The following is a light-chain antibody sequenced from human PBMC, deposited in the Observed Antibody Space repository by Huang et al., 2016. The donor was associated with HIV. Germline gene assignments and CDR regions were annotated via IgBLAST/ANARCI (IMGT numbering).Light chain of an antibody. CDR3: QQYYSTPA. Sequence: DIVMTQSPDSLPVSLGERATINCKSSQSVLDSSNKNNYLAWYQQTPGQPPKLLLYWASARESGVPDRFRGSGSGTEFTLTINNLQAEDVAVYYCQQYYSTPAFGQGTNVDI. V-gene: IGKV4-1*01. CDR2: WAS. J-gene: IGKJ1*01. CDR1: QSVLDSSNKNNY.